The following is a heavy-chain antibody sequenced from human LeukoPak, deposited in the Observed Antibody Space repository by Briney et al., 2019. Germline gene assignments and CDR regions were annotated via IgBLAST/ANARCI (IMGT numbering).Heavy chain of an antibody. CDR1: GFTFGSYW. CDR2: IKGDGSST. Sequence: GGSLRLSCAASGFTFGSYWMHWVRHTPGKGLVWVSRIKGDGSSTSYADSVKGRFTISRDNAKNTLYLQMNSLRAEDTAVYYCARDPQTAYYYDSSGYNPFDYWGQGTLVTVSS. V-gene: IGHV3-74*01. CDR3: ARDPQTAYYYDSSGYNPFDY. D-gene: IGHD3-22*01. J-gene: IGHJ4*02.